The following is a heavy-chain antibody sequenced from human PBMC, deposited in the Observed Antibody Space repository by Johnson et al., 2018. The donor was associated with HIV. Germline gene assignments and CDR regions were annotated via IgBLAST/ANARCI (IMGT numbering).Heavy chain of an antibody. J-gene: IGHJ3*02. CDR3: ARGPTSYADPFAFDI. D-gene: IGHD4-17*01. CDR1: GFTFSSYG. V-gene: IGHV3-48*04. CDR2: ISSSGSSI. Sequence: VQLVESGGGVVQPGGSLRLSCAASGFTFSSYGMHWVRQAPGKGLEWVSYISSSGSSIYYADSVKGRFTISRDNAKNSLYLQMNSLRAEDTAVYYCARGPTSYADPFAFDIWGQGTMVTVSS.